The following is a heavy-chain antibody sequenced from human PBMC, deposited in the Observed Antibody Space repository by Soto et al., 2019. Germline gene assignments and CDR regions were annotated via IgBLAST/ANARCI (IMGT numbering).Heavy chain of an antibody. CDR3: AHGNGYNHFDY. J-gene: IGHJ4*02. CDR1: GFSLTASAVG. V-gene: IGHV2-5*01. Sequence: QITLKESGPTLVKPTQTLTLTCTFSGFSLTASAVGVGWIRQPPGKALDWLALIYWNDDKRYSPSLKSRLTIAKDTSKNQVVLTMTDMDPVDTATYYCAHGNGYNHFDYWGQGNPVTVSA. CDR2: IYWNDDK. D-gene: IGHD5-12*01.